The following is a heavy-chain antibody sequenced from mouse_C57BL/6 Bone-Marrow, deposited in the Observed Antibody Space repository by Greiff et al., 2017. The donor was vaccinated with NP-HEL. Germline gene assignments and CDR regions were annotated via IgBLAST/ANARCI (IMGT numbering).Heavy chain of an antibody. CDR1: GYTFTSYW. Sequence: QVQLQQPGAELVKPGASVKLSCKASGYTFTSYWMHWVKQRPGQGLEWIGMINPNSGSTNYNEKFKSKATLTVDKSSSTAYMQLSSLTSEDSAVYYCARADYDHAMDYWGQGTSVTVSS. CDR2: INPNSGST. J-gene: IGHJ4*01. CDR3: ARADYDHAMDY. V-gene: IGHV1-64*01. D-gene: IGHD2-4*01.